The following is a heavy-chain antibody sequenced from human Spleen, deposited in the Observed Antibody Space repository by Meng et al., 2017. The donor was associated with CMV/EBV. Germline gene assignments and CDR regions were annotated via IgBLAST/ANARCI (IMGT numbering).Heavy chain of an antibody. CDR1: GFTFDDYA. J-gene: IGHJ6*02. CDR2: ISWNSGSI. CDR3: AKDEERGRFLGGMDV. Sequence: SLKISCAASGFTFDDYAMHWVRQAPGKGLEWVSGISWNSGSIGYADSVKGRFTISRDNVKNSLYLQMNSLRVEDTALYYCAKDEERGRFLGGMDVWGQGTTVTVSS. D-gene: IGHD3-3*01. V-gene: IGHV3-9*01.